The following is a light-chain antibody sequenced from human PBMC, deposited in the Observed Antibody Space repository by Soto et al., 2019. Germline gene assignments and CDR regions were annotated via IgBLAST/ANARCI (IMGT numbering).Light chain of an antibody. CDR2: EGI. J-gene: IGLJ3*02. CDR3: CSYVGTGV. V-gene: IGLV2-23*01. CDR1: GSDVGSYKL. Sequence: QSALTQPASVSGSLGQSITISCTGTGSDVGSYKLVSWYQQHPGKAPKLIIFEGINRPSGVSNRFSGSKSDNTASLTISGLQAEDEADYYCCSYVGTGVFGGGTKLTVL.